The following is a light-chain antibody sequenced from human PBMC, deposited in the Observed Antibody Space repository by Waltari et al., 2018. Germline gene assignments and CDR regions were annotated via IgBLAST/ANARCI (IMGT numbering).Light chain of an antibody. CDR2: KDT. Sequence: SFELTQPPSVSVSPGQTATITCPVDVLPKQYVYWYQQKPGQAPVLLIYKDTERPSGIPERFSGSTSGTGTTVTLTIGGVQAEDEADYYCQSIDVDALTFGGGTKLTVL. V-gene: IGLV3-25*03. CDR1: VLPKQY. J-gene: IGLJ2*01. CDR3: QSIDVDALT.